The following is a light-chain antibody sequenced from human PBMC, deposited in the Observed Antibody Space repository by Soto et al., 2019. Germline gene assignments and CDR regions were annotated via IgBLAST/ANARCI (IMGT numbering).Light chain of an antibody. V-gene: IGKV4-1*01. CDR1: QSVLYSSDNKNF. CDR3: QQYYSTPRT. Sequence: DIVMTQSPDSLAVSLGERATINCKSSQSVLYSSDNKNFLAWYQQKPGQPPKMLIYLASTRGPGVPDRFSGSGSGTDFTLIISSLQAEDAAVYYCQQYYSTPRTFGQGTRVEIK. CDR2: LAS. J-gene: IGKJ1*01.